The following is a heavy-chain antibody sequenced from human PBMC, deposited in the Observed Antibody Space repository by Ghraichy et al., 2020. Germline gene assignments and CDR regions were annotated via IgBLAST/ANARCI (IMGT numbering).Heavy chain of an antibody. CDR2: IYSNGNT. V-gene: IGHV3-53*01. CDR1: GVAVSSNY. D-gene: IGHD2-15*01. Sequence: GGSLRLSCAASGVAVSSNYMTWVRQSPGKGLEWVAIIYSNGNTYYAESVMGRFTMSRDNSKNTLSLQMNSLRAEDTAVYYCARVGIVVPGNDDWGQGTLVTVSS. J-gene: IGHJ4*02. CDR3: ARVGIVVPGNDD.